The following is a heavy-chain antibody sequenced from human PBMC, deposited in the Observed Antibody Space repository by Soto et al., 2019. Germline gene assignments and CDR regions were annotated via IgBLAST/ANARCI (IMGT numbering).Heavy chain of an antibody. CDR3: ARDSPPPLE. V-gene: IGHV1-18*01. CDR2: IRAYNGNT. CDR1: GYTFTSYG. J-gene: IGHJ4*02. Sequence: QVQLVQSGAEVKKPGASVKVSCKASGYTFTSYGISWVRQAPGQGLEWMGWIRAYNGNTNYAQKLQGRVTMTADTATSTAYRELRSLRSDDTAVYYGARDSPPPLEWGQGTLVTVSS.